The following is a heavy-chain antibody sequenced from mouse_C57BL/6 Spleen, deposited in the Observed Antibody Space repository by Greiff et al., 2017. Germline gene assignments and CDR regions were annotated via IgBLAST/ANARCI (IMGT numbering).Heavy chain of an antibody. CDR1: GYTFTSYW. D-gene: IGHD2-1*01. V-gene: IGHV1-59*01. Sequence: VQLQQPGAELVRPGTSVKLSCKASGYTFTSYWMHWVKQRPGQGLEWIGVIDPSDSYTNYNQKFKGKATLTVDTSSSTAYMQLSSLTSEDSAVYYCARRGNSWYFEVWGTGTTVTVSS. CDR3: ARRGNSWYFEV. CDR2: IDPSDSYT. J-gene: IGHJ1*03.